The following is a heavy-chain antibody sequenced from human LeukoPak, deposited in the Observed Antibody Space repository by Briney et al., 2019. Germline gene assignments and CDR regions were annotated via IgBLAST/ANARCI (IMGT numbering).Heavy chain of an antibody. CDR3: ARERSDYAIFDY. CDR1: GFTFSSYW. V-gene: IGHV3-7*01. CDR2: IKQDGSEK. J-gene: IGHJ4*02. D-gene: IGHD3-16*01. Sequence: PGGSLRLSCAASGFTFSSYWMSWVRQAPGKRLECVANIKQDGSEKYYVDSVKGRFTISRDNAKNSLYLQMNSLRAEDTAVYYCARERSDYAIFDYWGQGTLVTVSS.